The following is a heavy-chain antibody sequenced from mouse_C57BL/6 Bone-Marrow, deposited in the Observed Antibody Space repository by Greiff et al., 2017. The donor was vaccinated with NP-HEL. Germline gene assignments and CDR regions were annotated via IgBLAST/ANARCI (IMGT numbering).Heavy chain of an antibody. CDR1: GYTFTDYE. V-gene: IGHV1-15*01. Sequence: LQQSGAELVRPGASVTLSCKASGYTFTDYEMHWVKQTPVNGLEWIGAIDPETGGTAYNQKFKGKAILTADKSSSTAYMELRSLTSEDSAVYYCTRGNLYAMDYWGQGTSVTVSS. CDR2: IDPETGGT. J-gene: IGHJ4*01. CDR3: TRGNLYAMDY.